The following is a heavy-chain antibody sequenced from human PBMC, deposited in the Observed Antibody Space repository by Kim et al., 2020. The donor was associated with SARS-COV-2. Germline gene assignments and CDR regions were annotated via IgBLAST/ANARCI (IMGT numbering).Heavy chain of an antibody. Sequence: GGSLRLSCAASGFTFSSYAMHWVRQAPGKGLEYVSGITSYGDKTYYANSVEGRFTISRDNSKNTLYLQMGSLRTEDMAVYYCARGRVPAANLYHDCMD. CDR2: ITSYGDKT. D-gene: IGHD2-2*01. CDR3: ARGRVPAANLYHDCMD. CDR1: GFTFSSYA. V-gene: IGHV3-64*01. J-gene: IGHJ6*01.